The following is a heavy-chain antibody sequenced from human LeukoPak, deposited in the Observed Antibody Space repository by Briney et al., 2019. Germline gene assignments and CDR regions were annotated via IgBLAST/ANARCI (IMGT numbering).Heavy chain of an antibody. CDR2: IYTSGST. CDR3: ARLKSKYDFWSGYYNGWFDP. Sequence: KPSETLSLTCTVSGGSISSYYWSWIRQPPGKGLEWIGYIYTSGSTNYNPSLKSRVTISVDTSKNQFSLKLSSVTAADTAVYYCARLKSKYDFWSGYYNGWFDPWGQGTLVTVSS. D-gene: IGHD3-3*01. CDR1: GGSISSYY. J-gene: IGHJ5*02. V-gene: IGHV4-4*09.